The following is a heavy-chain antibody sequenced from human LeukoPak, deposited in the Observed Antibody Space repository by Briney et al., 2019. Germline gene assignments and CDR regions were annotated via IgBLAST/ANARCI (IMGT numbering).Heavy chain of an antibody. Sequence: PSGTLSLTCAVPGGSISSSNWWSWVRQPPGKGLEWIGSIYYSGSTYCNPSLKSRVTISVDTSKNQFSLKLSSVTAADTAVYYCARVRGVAGSAFDIWGQGTMVTVSS. J-gene: IGHJ3*02. CDR1: GGSISSSNW. V-gene: IGHV4-4*02. CDR3: ARVRGVAGSAFDI. D-gene: IGHD6-13*01. CDR2: IYYSGST.